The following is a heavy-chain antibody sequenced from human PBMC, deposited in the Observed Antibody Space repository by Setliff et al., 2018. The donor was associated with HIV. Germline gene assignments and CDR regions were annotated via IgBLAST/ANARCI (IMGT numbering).Heavy chain of an antibody. D-gene: IGHD2-2*01. V-gene: IGHV1-2*02. CDR3: AREGGYCSSTSCYPPAYHYYGMDV. CDR1: EYSFTDYY. J-gene: IGHJ6*02. Sequence: ASVKVSCKTSEYSFTDYYIHWIRQAPGQGLEWMGWINPNSDVANYAQKFQGRVTMTRDTSISTAYMELTRLRSDDTAVYYCAREGGYCSSTSCYPPAYHYYGMDVWGQGTTVTVSS. CDR2: INPNSDVA.